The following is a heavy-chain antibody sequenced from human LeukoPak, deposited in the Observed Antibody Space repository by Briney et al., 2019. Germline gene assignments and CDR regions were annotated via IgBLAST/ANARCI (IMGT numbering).Heavy chain of an antibody. CDR1: GGSISSYY. Sequence: SETLSLTCTVSGGSISSYYWSWVRQPPGKGLEWIGYVSYSGSTDYNPSLKSRVIISIDTSKNQFSLRLSSETAADTAVYYCARENDRYGRIDYWGQGTQVTVSS. V-gene: IGHV4-59*01. J-gene: IGHJ4*02. CDR3: ARENDRYGRIDY. D-gene: IGHD5-18*01. CDR2: VSYSGST.